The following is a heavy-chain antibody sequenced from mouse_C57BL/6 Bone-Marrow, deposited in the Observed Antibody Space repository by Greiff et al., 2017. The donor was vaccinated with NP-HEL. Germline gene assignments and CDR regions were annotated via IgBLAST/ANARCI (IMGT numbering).Heavy chain of an antibody. Sequence: EVKLVESGGGLVKPGGSLKLSCAASGFTFSSYAMSWVRQTPEKRLEWVATISDGGSYTYYPDTVKGRFTISRDNAKNNLYLQMSHLKSEDPAMYYCARGGGAGDYFDYWGQGTTLTVSS. CDR2: ISDGGSYT. CDR1: GFTFSSYA. CDR3: ARGGGAGDYFDY. J-gene: IGHJ2*01. V-gene: IGHV5-4*03. D-gene: IGHD4-1*01.